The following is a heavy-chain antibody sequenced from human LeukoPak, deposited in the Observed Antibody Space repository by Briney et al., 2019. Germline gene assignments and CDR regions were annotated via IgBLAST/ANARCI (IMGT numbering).Heavy chain of an antibody. V-gene: IGHV4-4*02. D-gene: IGHD4-17*01. CDR1: GGSISSSNW. J-gene: IGHJ5*02. Sequence: PSETLSLTCAVSGGSISSSNWWSWVRQPPGKGLEWIGEIYHSGSTNYNPSLKSRVTISVDKSKNQFSLKLSSVTAADTAVYYCASTSMTTVTTGWFDPWGQGTLVTVSS. CDR3: ASTSMTTVTTGWFDP. CDR2: IYHSGST.